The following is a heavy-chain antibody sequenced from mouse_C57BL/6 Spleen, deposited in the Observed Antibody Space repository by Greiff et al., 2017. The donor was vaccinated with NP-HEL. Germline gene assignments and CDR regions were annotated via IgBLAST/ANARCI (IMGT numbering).Heavy chain of an antibody. Sequence: VQLQQPGAELVRPGSSVKLSCKASGYTFTSYWMHWVQQRPIQGLDWIGNIDPSASETHSNQKFKDKATLTVDKSTSTAYMQLSSLTSEDSAVYYWARNDYGSSLGYWGQGTTLTVSS. CDR3: ARNDYGSSLGY. CDR1: GYTFTSYW. V-gene: IGHV1-52*01. CDR2: IDPSASET. J-gene: IGHJ2*01. D-gene: IGHD1-1*01.